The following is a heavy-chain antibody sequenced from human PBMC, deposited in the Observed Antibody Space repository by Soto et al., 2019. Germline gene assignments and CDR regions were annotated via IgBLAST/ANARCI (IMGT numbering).Heavy chain of an antibody. CDR2: IYPGDSDI. Sequence: LGESLKISCNGSGYSFTIYWIGWVRQMPGKGLEWMGIIYPGDSDIRYSPSFQGQVTISADKSISTAYLQWSGLKASDTAIYYCARQLPYGGNSYYGMDVWGQGTTVTVS. J-gene: IGHJ6*02. D-gene: IGHD2-15*01. CDR1: GYSFTIYW. V-gene: IGHV5-51*01. CDR3: ARQLPYGGNSYYGMDV.